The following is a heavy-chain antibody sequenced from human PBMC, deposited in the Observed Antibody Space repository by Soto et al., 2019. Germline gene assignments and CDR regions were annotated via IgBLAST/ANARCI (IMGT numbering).Heavy chain of an antibody. J-gene: IGHJ6*02. Sequence: EVQVVESGGGLVQPGRSLRLSCAASGFSFDDYAMHWVRQAPGKGLEWVSGISWNSGTIGYADSVKGRFTISRDNAKNSLYLQRNSLRAEDTDLYYCAKSTGGTANGMGVWGQGTTVTVSS. CDR1: GFSFDDYA. V-gene: IGHV3-9*01. CDR2: ISWNSGTI. D-gene: IGHD2-8*02. CDR3: AKSTGGTANGMGV.